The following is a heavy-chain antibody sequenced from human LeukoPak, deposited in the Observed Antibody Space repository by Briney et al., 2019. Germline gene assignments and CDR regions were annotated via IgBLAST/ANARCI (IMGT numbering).Heavy chain of an antibody. CDR1: GFTFSSYS. J-gene: IGHJ4*02. V-gene: IGHV3-23*01. D-gene: IGHD2-15*01. CDR3: SKGGQSGPWYSLDC. CDR2: ISAGGGDT. Sequence: GGSLRLSCAASGFTFSSYSMNWVRQAPGKGLEWVSGISAGGGDTYYADSVKGRFTISRGNFKNTLYLQMSSLRPEDTAVYFCSKGGQSGPWYSLDCWGQGTLVTVSS.